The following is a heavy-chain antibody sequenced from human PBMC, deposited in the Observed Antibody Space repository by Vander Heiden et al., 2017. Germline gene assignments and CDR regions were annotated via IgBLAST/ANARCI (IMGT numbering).Heavy chain of an antibody. Sequence: EVQLLESGGGLVQPGGSLRLSCAASGFTFRSYDLSWVRQAPGKGLEWVSYITGSGGSTYYGDSVKGRFTVSRDNSKNTLYLQMNSLRLEDTAVYYCAKSLIVAAGLEHWGQGTLVTVSS. D-gene: IGHD1-26*01. CDR3: AKSLIVAAGLEH. V-gene: IGHV3-23*01. CDR2: ITGSGGST. CDR1: GFTFRSYD. J-gene: IGHJ1*01.